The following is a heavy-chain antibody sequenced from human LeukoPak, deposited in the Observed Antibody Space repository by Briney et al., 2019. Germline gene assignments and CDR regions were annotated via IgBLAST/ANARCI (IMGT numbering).Heavy chain of an antibody. CDR3: ARDSVAATDY. V-gene: IGHV3-48*02. J-gene: IGHJ4*02. Sequence: GGSLRLSCAASGFTFTKAWMNWVRQAPGKGLEWVSYISGSSSTIYYADSVKGRFTISRDNAKNSLYLQMNSLRDEDTAVYYCARDSVAATDYWGQGTLVTVSS. D-gene: IGHD6-19*01. CDR1: GFTFTKAW. CDR2: ISGSSSTI.